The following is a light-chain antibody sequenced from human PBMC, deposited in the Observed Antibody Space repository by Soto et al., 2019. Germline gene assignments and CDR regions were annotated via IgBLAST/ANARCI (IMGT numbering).Light chain of an antibody. CDR3: QQANTFPWT. V-gene: IGKV1-12*01. CDR2: TAS. CDR1: QGIGSW. J-gene: IGKJ1*01. Sequence: DIQMTQSPSSVSASVGDRVTITCRASQGIGSWLAWYQQKPGKAPKLLIYTASSFESGVPSRFSGSGSGTDFTLTISSLQPEDFVTYYCQQANTFPWTFGQGTKVEIK.